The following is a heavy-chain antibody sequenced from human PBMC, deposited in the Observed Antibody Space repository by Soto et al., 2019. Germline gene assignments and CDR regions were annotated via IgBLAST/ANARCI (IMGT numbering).Heavy chain of an antibody. CDR2: IIPIFGTA. CDR3: ARAVVTATSYYYYGMDV. CDR1: GGTFSSYA. J-gene: IGHJ6*02. V-gene: IGHV1-69*13. D-gene: IGHD2-21*02. Sequence: ASVKVSCKASGGTFSSYAISWVRQAPGRGLEWMGGIIPIFGTANYAQKFQGRVTITADESTSTAYMELSSLRSEDTAVYYCARAVVTATSYYYYGMDVWGQGTTVTVSS.